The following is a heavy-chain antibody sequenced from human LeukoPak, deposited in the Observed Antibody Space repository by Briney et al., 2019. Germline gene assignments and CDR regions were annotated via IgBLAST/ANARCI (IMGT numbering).Heavy chain of an antibody. CDR1: GFTFDDYA. D-gene: IGHD3-3*01. V-gene: IGHV3-9*01. J-gene: IGHJ4*02. CDR3: AKVGQSLRFLEWLPPIYFDY. Sequence: GGSLRLSRAASGFTFDDYAMHWVRQAPGKGLEWVSGISWNSGSIGYADSVKGRFTISRDNAKNSLYLQMNSLRAEDTAVYYCAKVGQSLRFLEWLPPIYFDYWGQGTLVTVSS. CDR2: ISWNSGSI.